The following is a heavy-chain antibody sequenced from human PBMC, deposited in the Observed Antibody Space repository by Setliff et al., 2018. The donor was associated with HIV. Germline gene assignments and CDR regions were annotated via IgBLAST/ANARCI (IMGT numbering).Heavy chain of an antibody. V-gene: IGHV1-18*01. Sequence: ASVKVSCKASGYTFTNYGINWVRQAPGLGLEWMGWISGYNGKTEYAQRFQDRVTMTTDTSTSTAYMELRSLRSDDTAVYYCAREMFMYTSSEGFPFDFWSQGTLVTVSS. CDR3: AREMFMYTSSEGFPFDF. J-gene: IGHJ4*02. CDR1: GYTFTNYG. CDR2: ISGYNGKT. D-gene: IGHD6-6*01.